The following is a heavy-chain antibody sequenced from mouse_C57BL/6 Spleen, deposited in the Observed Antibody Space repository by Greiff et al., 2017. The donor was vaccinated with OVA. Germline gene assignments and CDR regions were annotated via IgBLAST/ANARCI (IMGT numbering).Heavy chain of an antibody. J-gene: IGHJ2*01. CDR1: GYAFTNYL. CDR2: INPGSGGT. D-gene: IGHD1-1*01. V-gene: IGHV1-54*01. Sequence: VKLQQSGAELVRPGTSVKVSCKASGYAFTNYLIEWVKQRPGQGLEWIGVINPGSGGTNYNEKFKGKATLTADKSSSTAYMQLSSLTSEDSAVYFCARRTVVATDYWGQGTTLTVSS. CDR3: ARRTVVATDY.